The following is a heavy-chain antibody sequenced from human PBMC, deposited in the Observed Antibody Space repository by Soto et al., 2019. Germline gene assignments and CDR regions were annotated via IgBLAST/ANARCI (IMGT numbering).Heavy chain of an antibody. CDR3: AIGYCSGGSCYSGAQIYYYGMDV. V-gene: IGHV1-2*02. D-gene: IGHD2-15*01. CDR2: INPNSGGT. CDR1: GYTFTGYY. Sequence: SVKVSCKASGYTFTGYYMHWVRQAPGQGLEWMGWINPNSGGTNYAQKFQGRVTMTRDTSISTAYMELSRLRSDDTAVYYCAIGYCSGGSCYSGAQIYYYGMDVWGQGTTVTVSS. J-gene: IGHJ6*02.